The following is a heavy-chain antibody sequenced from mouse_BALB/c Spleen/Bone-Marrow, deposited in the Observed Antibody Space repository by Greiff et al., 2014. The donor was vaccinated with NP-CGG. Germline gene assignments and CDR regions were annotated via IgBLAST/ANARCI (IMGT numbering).Heavy chain of an antibody. CDR3: TTLARNNFDY. V-gene: IGHV1-5*01. Sequence: VQLQQSGTVLARPGAAVKMSCKASGYTFSNYWMHWIKQRPGQGLEWIGTIRPGNSDTTYNQKFKGKAKLTAVTSTSTAYMELSSLTNEDSAVYYCTTLARNNFDYWGQGTTLTVSS. CDR1: GYTFSNYW. D-gene: IGHD3-1*01. J-gene: IGHJ2*01. CDR2: IRPGNSDT.